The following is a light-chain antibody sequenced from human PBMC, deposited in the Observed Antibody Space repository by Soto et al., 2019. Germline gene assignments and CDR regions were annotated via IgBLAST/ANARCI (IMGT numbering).Light chain of an antibody. CDR3: SSYTSSSNVV. J-gene: IGLJ2*01. V-gene: IGLV2-14*01. CDR1: NSDVGGYNY. CDR2: DVS. Sequence: QSALTQPASVSGSPGQSITIYCTGTNSDVGGYNYVSWYQQHPGKAPKLMIYDVSNRPSGVSNRFSGSKSGNTASLTISGLQAEDEADYYCSSYTSSSNVVFGGGTKLTVL.